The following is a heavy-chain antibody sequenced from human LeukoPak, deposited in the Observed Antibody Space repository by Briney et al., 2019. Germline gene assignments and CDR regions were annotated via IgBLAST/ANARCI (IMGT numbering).Heavy chain of an antibody. CDR3: ARDPSGDSSGYYDDYYFDY. CDR1: GGSISSSSYY. J-gene: IGHJ4*02. CDR2: IYYSGST. V-gene: IGHV4-39*07. D-gene: IGHD3-22*01. Sequence: SETLSLTCTVSGGSISSSSYYWGWTRQPPGKGLEWMGSIYYSGSTYYNPSLKSRVTISVDTSKNQFSLKLSSVTAADTAVYYCARDPSGDSSGYYDDYYFDYWGQGTLVTVSS.